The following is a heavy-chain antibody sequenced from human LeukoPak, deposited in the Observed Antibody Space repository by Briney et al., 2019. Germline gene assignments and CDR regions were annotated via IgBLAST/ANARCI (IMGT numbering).Heavy chain of an antibody. CDR3: ARDLHLYYYDSSGYNY. J-gene: IGHJ4*02. CDR1: GGSISSYY. V-gene: IGHV4-59*12. Sequence: PSETLSLTCTVSGGSISSYYWNWIRQPPGKGLEWIGSISYSGSTNYNPSLESRVTISVDTSKNQFSLKLSSVTAADTAVYYCARDLHLYYYDSSGYNYWGQGTLVTVSS. D-gene: IGHD3-22*01. CDR2: ISYSGST.